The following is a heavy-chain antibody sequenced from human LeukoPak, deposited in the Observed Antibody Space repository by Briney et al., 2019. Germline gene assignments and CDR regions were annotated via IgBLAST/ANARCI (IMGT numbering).Heavy chain of an antibody. CDR3: ARSALGQLLLNYYYYMDV. J-gene: IGHJ6*03. D-gene: IGHD2-2*01. Sequence: GASVKVSCKASGYTFTGYYMHWVRQAPGQGLKWMGWINPNSGGTNYAQKFQGRVTMTRDTSISTAYMELSRLRSDDTAVYYCARSALGQLLLNYYYYMDVWGKGTTVTVSS. CDR2: INPNSGGT. V-gene: IGHV1-2*02. CDR1: GYTFTGYY.